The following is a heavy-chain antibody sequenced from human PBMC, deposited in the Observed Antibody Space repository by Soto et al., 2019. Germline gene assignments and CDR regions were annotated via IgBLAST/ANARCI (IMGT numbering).Heavy chain of an antibody. J-gene: IGHJ4*02. CDR3: VSRHLEHCGSASCSAPYDW. CDR1: GFSFSTYW. V-gene: IGHV3-7*05. Sequence: EVQLVESGGGLVQPGGSLRLSCVVSGFSFSTYWMSWVRQAPGKGLEWVATIKQDGTEKYYVDSVKGRFIISRDNTKKSLYLQMNSLRAEDTAVYYCVSRHLEHCGSASCSAPYDWWGLGTLVTVSP. D-gene: IGHD2-2*01. CDR2: IKQDGTEK.